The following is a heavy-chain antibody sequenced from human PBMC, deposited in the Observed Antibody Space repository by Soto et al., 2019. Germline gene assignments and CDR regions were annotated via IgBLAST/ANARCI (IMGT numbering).Heavy chain of an antibody. Sequence: PSETLSLTCAVSGGSFSGYYWSWIRQPPGKGLEWIGEINHSGSTNYNPSLKSRVTISVDTSKNQFSLKLSSVTAADTAVYYCRVYYYYYYMDVWGKGTTVTVSS. CDR3: RVYYYYYYMDV. J-gene: IGHJ6*03. V-gene: IGHV4-34*01. CDR2: INHSGST. CDR1: GGSFSGYY.